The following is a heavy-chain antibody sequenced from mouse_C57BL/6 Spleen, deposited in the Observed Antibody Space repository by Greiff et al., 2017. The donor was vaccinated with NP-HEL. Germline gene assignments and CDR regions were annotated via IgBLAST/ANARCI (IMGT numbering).Heavy chain of an antibody. V-gene: IGHV5-17*01. J-gene: IGHJ3*01. CDR1: GFTFSDYG. CDR2: ISSGSSTI. Sequence: DVMLVESGGGLVKPGGSLKLSCAASGFTFSDYGMHWVRQAPEKGLEWVAYISSGSSTIYYADTVKGRFTISRDNAKNTLFLQMTSLRSEDTAMYYCARIYGSSRAWFAYWGQGTLVTVSA. D-gene: IGHD1-1*01. CDR3: ARIYGSSRAWFAY.